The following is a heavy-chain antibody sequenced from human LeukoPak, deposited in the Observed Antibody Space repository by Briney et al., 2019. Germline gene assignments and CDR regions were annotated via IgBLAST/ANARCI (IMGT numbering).Heavy chain of an antibody. V-gene: IGHV3-30*18. D-gene: IGHD3-10*01. CDR2: ISYDGSNK. Sequence: GGSLRLSCAASGFTFSSYGMHWVRQAPGKGLEWVAAISYDGSNKYYADSVKGRFTISRDNSKNTLYLQMNSLRAEDTAVYYCAKDYYGSGSLMDYWGQGSLVTVSS. CDR3: AKDYYGSGSLMDY. J-gene: IGHJ4*02. CDR1: GFTFSSYG.